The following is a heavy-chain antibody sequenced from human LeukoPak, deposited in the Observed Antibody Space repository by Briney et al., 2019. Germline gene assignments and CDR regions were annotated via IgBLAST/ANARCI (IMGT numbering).Heavy chain of an antibody. CDR3: ARGAGGYRFDP. V-gene: IGHV4-34*01. D-gene: IGHD1-1*01. J-gene: IGHJ5*02. Sequence: KSGGSLRLSCAASGFTFSSYAMSWVRQAPGKGLEWIGEINHSGSTNYNPSLKSRVTISLDTSKNQFSLKLNSVTAADTAVYYCARGAGGYRFDPWGQGTLVTVSS. CDR1: GFTFSSYA. CDR2: INHSGST.